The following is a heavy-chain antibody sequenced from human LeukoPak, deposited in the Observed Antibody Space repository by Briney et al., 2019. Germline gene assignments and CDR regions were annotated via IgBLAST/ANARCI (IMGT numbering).Heavy chain of an antibody. CDR2: IIPIFGTA. CDR1: GGTFSSYA. V-gene: IGHV1-69*13. Sequence: SVKVSCKASGGTFSSYAISWVRQAPGQGLEWMGGIIPIFGTANYAQKFQGRVTITADESTSTAYMELSSLRSEDTAVYYCARVDIVVVPAAKASYYYYGMDVWGRGTTVTVSS. CDR3: ARVDIVVVPAAKASYYYYGMDV. D-gene: IGHD2-2*03. J-gene: IGHJ6*02.